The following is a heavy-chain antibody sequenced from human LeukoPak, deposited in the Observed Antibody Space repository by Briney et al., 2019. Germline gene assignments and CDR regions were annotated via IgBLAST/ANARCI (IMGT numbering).Heavy chain of an antibody. CDR1: GGSISSSSYY. CDR2: IYYSGST. Sequence: SETLSLTCTVSGGSISSSSYYWGWIRQPPGRGLEWIGSIYYSGSTNYNPSLKSRVTISVDTSKNQFSLKLSSVTAAGTAVYYCARKRGITIFGVVMVRGRNWFDPWGQGTLVTVSP. D-gene: IGHD3-3*01. V-gene: IGHV4-39*07. CDR3: ARKRGITIFGVVMVRGRNWFDP. J-gene: IGHJ5*02.